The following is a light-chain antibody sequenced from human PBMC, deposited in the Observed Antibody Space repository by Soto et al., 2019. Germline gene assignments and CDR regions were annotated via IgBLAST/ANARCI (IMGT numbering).Light chain of an antibody. CDR2: DVN. CDR1: SSDIGGFTF. V-gene: IGLV2-14*03. J-gene: IGLJ1*01. Sequence: QSALTQPASVSGSPGQSITISCTGTSSDIGGFTFVSWYQQHPGKVPKLMIFDVNRRPSGVSDRFSGSKSGNTASLTISGLQAEDEGDYYCSSYTNSSTHVFGSGTKLTVL. CDR3: SSYTNSSTHV.